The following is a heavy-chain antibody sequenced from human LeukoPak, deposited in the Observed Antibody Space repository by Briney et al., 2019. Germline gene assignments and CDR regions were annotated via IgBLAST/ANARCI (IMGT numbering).Heavy chain of an antibody. Sequence: GGSLRLLCAASGFTFSDYHMSWIRQAPGEGLEWVSYISSSGSTIYYADSVKGRFTISRDNAKNSLYLQMNSLRAEDTAVYYCARKGDSSSWWAYYYMDVWGKGTTVTVSS. CDR3: ARKGDSSSWWAYYYMDV. V-gene: IGHV3-11*01. CDR2: ISSSGSTI. CDR1: GFTFSDYH. D-gene: IGHD6-13*01. J-gene: IGHJ6*03.